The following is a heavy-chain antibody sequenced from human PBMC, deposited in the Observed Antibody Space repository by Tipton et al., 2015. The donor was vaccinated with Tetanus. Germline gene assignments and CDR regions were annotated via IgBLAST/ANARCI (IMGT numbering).Heavy chain of an antibody. Sequence: TLSLTCAVSGGSISSSNWWSWVRQPPGKGLEWFGAIYHSGSTNYTPSLKSGFTISVDKSKNQFSLKLSSVTAADTAVYYCARSGGHCSSTSCDTSYYGMDVWGQGTTVTVSS. CDR1: GGSISSSNW. V-gene: IGHV4-4*02. CDR3: ARSGGHCSSTSCDTSYYGMDV. J-gene: IGHJ6*02. D-gene: IGHD2-2*02. CDR2: IYHSGST.